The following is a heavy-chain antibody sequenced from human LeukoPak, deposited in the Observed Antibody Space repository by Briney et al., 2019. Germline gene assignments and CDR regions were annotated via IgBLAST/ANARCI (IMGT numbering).Heavy chain of an antibody. J-gene: IGHJ4*02. CDR1: GYTFTSYG. CDR2: ISAYNGNT. V-gene: IGHV1-18*01. Sequence: ASVKVSCKASGYTFTSYGIGWVRQAPGQGLEWMGWISAYNGNTNYAQKLQGRVTMTTDTSTSTAYMELRSLRSDDTAVYYCARERYYYDSSGYSRDFDYWGQGTLVTVSS. CDR3: ARERYYYDSSGYSRDFDY. D-gene: IGHD3-22*01.